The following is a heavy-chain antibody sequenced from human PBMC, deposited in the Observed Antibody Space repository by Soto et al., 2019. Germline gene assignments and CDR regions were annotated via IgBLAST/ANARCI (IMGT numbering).Heavy chain of an antibody. CDR1: GFTFNNSG. Sequence: QVQLVESGGGVVQPGRSLRLSCAVSGFTFNNSGMHWIRQAPGKGLEWVAVISFDGSETYYADSMKGRFTISRDNSKNMLQLQMNSLRAEDTAIYYCAKDRVPGAYGHYYGMDVWGQGTTVTVS. CDR3: AKDRVPGAYGHYYGMDV. D-gene: IGHD6-19*01. CDR2: ISFDGSET. V-gene: IGHV3-30*18. J-gene: IGHJ6*02.